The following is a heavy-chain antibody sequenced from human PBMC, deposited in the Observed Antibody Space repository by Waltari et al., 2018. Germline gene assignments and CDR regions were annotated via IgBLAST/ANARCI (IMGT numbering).Heavy chain of an antibody. CDR1: GGTFSSYA. V-gene: IGHV1-69*01. J-gene: IGHJ6*02. Sequence: QVQLVQSGAEVKKPGSSVKVSCKASGGTFSSYAISWVRQAPGQGLEWMGGIIPIFGTANYAQKFQGRVTITADESTSTAYMELSSLRSEDTAVYYCARGFYYYGSGSYYYYYYGMDVWGQGTTVTVSS. D-gene: IGHD3-10*01. CDR3: ARGFYYYGSGSYYYYYYGMDV. CDR2: IIPIFGTA.